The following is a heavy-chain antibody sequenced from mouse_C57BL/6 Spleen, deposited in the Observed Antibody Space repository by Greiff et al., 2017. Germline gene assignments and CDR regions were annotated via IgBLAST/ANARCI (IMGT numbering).Heavy chain of an antibody. V-gene: IGHV5-4*01. CDR1: GFTFSSYA. Sequence: EVKLMESGGGLVKPGGSLKLSCAASGFTFSSYAMSWVRQTPEKRLEWVATISDGGSYTYYPDNVKGRFTISRDNAKNNLYLQMSHLKSEDTAMYYCARDEGSRYFDVWGTGTTVTVSS. J-gene: IGHJ1*03. CDR2: ISDGGSYT. CDR3: ARDEGSRYFDV.